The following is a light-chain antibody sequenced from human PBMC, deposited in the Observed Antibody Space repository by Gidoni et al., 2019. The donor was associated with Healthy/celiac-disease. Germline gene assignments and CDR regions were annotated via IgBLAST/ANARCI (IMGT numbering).Light chain of an antibody. V-gene: IGKV2-28*01. Sequence: DIVMTQSPLSLPVTPGEPASISCRSSQSLLHSNGYNYLDWYLQKPGQSPHLLIYLNSNRASGVPDRFSGSGSGTDFTLKISRVEAEDVGVYYCMQALQTPWTFGQGTKVEIK. CDR2: LNS. CDR1: QSLLHSNGYNY. J-gene: IGKJ1*01. CDR3: MQALQTPWT.